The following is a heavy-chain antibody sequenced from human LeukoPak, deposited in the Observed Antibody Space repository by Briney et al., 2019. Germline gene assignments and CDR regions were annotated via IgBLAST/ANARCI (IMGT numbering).Heavy chain of an antibody. CDR2: IYYSGST. CDR3: ARVGGSPNYYYYYMDV. V-gene: IGHV4-59*01. D-gene: IGHD1-26*01. CDR1: GDSMSNFY. J-gene: IGHJ6*03. Sequence: SETLSLTCTVSGDSMSNFYWSWIRQPPGKGLEWIGYIYYSGSTNYNPSLKSRVTISVDTSKNQFSLKLSSVTAADTAVYYRARVGGSPNYYYYYMDVWGKGTTVTISS.